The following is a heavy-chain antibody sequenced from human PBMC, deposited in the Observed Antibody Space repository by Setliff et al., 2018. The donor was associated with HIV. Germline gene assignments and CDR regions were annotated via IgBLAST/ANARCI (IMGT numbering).Heavy chain of an antibody. CDR1: GASISGSY. J-gene: IGHJ4*02. D-gene: IGHD3-22*01. V-gene: IGHV4-59*08. Sequence: SETLSLTCTVSGASISGSYWIWIRQPPGKGLEWIGYLSLTRESKNNPSLNSRVTTSIDTSKNQFSLDLRYVTAADTAVYYCARHYDSSGKGDYFDDWGRGILVTVSS. CDR2: LSLTRES. CDR3: ARHYDSSGKGDYFDD.